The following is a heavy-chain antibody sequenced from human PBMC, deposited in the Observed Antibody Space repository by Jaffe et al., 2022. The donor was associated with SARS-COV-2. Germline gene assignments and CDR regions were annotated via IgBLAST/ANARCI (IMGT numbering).Heavy chain of an antibody. CDR3: ARPVGYSSSLGAFDI. Sequence: QVQLVESGGGVVQPGRSLRLSCAASGFTFSSYGMHWVRQAPGKGLEWVAVIWYDGSNKYYADSVKGRFTISRDNSKNTLYLQMNSLRAEDTAVYYCARPVGYSSSLGAFDIWGQGTMVTVSS. CDR2: IWYDGSNK. J-gene: IGHJ3*02. CDR1: GFTFSSYG. V-gene: IGHV3-33*01. D-gene: IGHD6-6*01.